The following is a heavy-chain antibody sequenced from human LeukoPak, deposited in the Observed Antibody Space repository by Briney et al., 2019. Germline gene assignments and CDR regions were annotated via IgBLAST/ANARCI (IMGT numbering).Heavy chain of an antibody. V-gene: IGHV3-7*04. CDR1: GFTLSSYW. Sequence: GGSLRLSCAASGFTLSSYWMSWVRQAPGKGLEWVANIKQDGSEKYYVDSVKGRFTISRDNAKNSLYLQMNSLRAEDTAVYYCARGGYSGPFYLDYWGQGTLVTVSS. CDR3: ARGGYSGPFYLDY. CDR2: IKQDGSEK. J-gene: IGHJ4*02. D-gene: IGHD5-12*01.